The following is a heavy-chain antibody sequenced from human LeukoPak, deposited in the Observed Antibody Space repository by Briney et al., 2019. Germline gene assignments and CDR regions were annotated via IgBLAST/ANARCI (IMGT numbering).Heavy chain of an antibody. Sequence: GGSLRLSCAASGFTFSDYYLSWIRQAPGKGLEWVSYISSSGSSIYYADSVKGRFTISRDNAKNSLFLQMNSLGAEDTAVYYCARERGHCSSSSCAYYNYYMDVWGKGTTVTVSS. CDR2: ISSSGSSI. J-gene: IGHJ6*03. CDR3: ARERGHCSSSSCAYYNYYMDV. CDR1: GFTFSDYY. D-gene: IGHD2-2*01. V-gene: IGHV3-11*04.